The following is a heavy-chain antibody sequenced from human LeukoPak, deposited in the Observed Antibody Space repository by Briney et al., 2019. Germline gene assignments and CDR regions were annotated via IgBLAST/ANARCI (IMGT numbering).Heavy chain of an antibody. J-gene: IGHJ4*02. CDR2: IKEDGSEK. CDR3: ASGRQLGY. Sequence: GGSLRLSCVASGFTFSNYWMSWVRQAPGKGLEWVANIKEDGSEKYYVDSVKGRFTISRDNVRNSLYLQMNSLRAEDTAVYYCASGRQLGYWGQGTLVTVSS. CDR1: GFTFSNYW. D-gene: IGHD6-13*01. V-gene: IGHV3-7*01.